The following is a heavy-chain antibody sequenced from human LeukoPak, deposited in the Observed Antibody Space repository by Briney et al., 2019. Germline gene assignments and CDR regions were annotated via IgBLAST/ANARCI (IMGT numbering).Heavy chain of an antibody. CDR2: ISWNSGSI. CDR3: AKDSSRYSSSWHNLGAFDI. D-gene: IGHD6-13*01. V-gene: IGHV3-9*01. J-gene: IGHJ3*02. Sequence: GRSLRLSCAASGFTFDDYAMHWVRQAPGKGLEWVSGISWNSGSIGYADSVKGRFTISRDNAKNSLYLQMNSLRAEDTAVYYCAKDSSRYSSSWHNLGAFDIWGQGTMVTVSS. CDR1: GFTFDDYA.